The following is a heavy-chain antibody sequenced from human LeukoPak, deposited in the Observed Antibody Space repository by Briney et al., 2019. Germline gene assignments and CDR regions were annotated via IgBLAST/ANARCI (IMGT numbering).Heavy chain of an antibody. CDR2: IYHSGST. V-gene: IGHV4-30-2*01. CDR3: ARNRGSGSFDY. CDR1: GGSISSGGYS. J-gene: IGHJ4*02. Sequence: SETLSLTCAVSGGSISSGGYSWSWIQQPPGKGLEWIAYIYHSGSTYYNPSLKSRVSISLDTSKNQFSLKLNSVTAADTAVYYCARNRGSGSFDYWGQGTLVTVSS. D-gene: IGHD3-10*01.